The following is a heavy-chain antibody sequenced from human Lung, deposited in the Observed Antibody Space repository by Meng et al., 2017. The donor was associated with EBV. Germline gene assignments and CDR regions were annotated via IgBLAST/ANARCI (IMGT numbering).Heavy chain of an antibody. Sequence: QVQQQQLDAGLLRPSLTPSLTCARYGWSFSGYDWSWIRQPPGKGLEWIGEINHSGSTNYNPALMSRVTISVDTSKNQFSLKLSSVTAADTAVYYCAVTRYCSGGSCFDYWGQGTLVTVSS. J-gene: IGHJ4*02. D-gene: IGHD2-15*01. V-gene: IGHV4-34*01. CDR1: GWSFSGYD. CDR3: AVTRYCSGGSCFDY. CDR2: INHSGST.